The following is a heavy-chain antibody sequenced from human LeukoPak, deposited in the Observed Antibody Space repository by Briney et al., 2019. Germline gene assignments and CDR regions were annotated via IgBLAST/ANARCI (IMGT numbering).Heavy chain of an antibody. V-gene: IGHV4-59*01. CDR2: IYYSGST. J-gene: IGHJ4*02. D-gene: IGHD3-10*01. CDR1: GGSISSYY. CDR3: AREARLGSGSYYLFDY. Sequence: SETLSLTCTVSGGSISSYYWSWIRQPPGKGLEWIGYIYYSGSTNYNPSLKSRVTISVGTSKNQFSLKLSSVTAADTAVYYCAREARLGSGSYYLFDYWGQGTLVTVSS.